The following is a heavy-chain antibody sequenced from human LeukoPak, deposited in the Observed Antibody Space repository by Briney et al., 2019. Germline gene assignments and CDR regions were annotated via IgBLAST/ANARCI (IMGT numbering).Heavy chain of an antibody. CDR1: GYTFISYY. D-gene: IGHD3-3*01. V-gene: IGHV1-46*01. J-gene: IGHJ4*02. Sequence: ASVKISCKASGYTFISYYMHWVRQAHGQGLEWMGIINPSGGSTSYAQKFQGRVTMTRDMSTSTVYMELSSLRSEDTAVYYCARGQFLEWLLPDYWGQGTLVTVSS. CDR2: INPSGGST. CDR3: ARGQFLEWLLPDY.